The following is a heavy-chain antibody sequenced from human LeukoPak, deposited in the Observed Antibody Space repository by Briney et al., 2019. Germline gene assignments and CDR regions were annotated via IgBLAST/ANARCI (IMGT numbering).Heavy chain of an antibody. CDR2: ISSSSSTI. CDR1: GFTFSSYS. D-gene: IGHD3-10*01. CDR3: ARDPYGSGTPV. V-gene: IGHV3-48*01. J-gene: IGHJ6*02. Sequence: GGSLRLSSAASGFTFSSYSMNWVRQAPGKGLEWVSYISSSSSTIYYADSVKGRFTISRDNAKNPLYLQMNSLRAEDTAVYYCARDPYGSGTPVWGQGTTVTVSS.